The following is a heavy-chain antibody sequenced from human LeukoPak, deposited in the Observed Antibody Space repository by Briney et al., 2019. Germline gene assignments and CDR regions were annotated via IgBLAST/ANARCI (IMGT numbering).Heavy chain of an antibody. J-gene: IGHJ4*02. V-gene: IGHV4-4*07. CDR2: IYPSGTT. D-gene: IGHD4-17*01. Sequence: SETLSLTCSVSGGSVSSYYWSWIRQPAGKGLEWIGRIYPSGTTHYNPSLKSRVTMSVDTSKNQFSLKLTSVTAADTAVYYCADDYGDWGQGTLVTVSS. CDR3: ADDYGD. CDR1: GGSVSSYY.